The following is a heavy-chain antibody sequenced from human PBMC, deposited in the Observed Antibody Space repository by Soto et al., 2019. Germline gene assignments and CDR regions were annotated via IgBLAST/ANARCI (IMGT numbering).Heavy chain of an antibody. J-gene: IGHJ4*02. Sequence: GGSLRLSCAASGFTFSSYWMHWVRQAPGKGLVWVSRINSDGSSTSYADSVKGRFTISRDNAKNSLYLQMNSLRAEDTALYHCARSGEYDFWSGPTDYWGQGALVTVSS. V-gene: IGHV3-74*01. D-gene: IGHD3-3*01. CDR1: GFTFSSYW. CDR2: INSDGSST. CDR3: ARSGEYDFWSGPTDY.